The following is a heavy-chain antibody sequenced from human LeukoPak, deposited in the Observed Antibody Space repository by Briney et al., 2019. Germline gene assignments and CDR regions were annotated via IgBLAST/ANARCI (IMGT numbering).Heavy chain of an antibody. J-gene: IGHJ4*02. CDR2: INPNSGGT. CDR3: AREESIVGATTSLDY. CDR1: GYTFTGYY. V-gene: IGHV1-2*02. Sequence: ASVKVSCKASGYTFTGYYMHWVRQAPGQGLEWMGWINPNSGGTNYAQKFQGRVTMTRDTSISTAYMELSRLRSDDTAVYYCAREESIVGATTSLDYWGQGTLVTVSS. D-gene: IGHD1-26*01.